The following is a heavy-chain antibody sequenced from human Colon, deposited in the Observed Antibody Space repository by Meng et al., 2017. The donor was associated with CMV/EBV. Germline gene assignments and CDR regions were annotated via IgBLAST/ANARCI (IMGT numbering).Heavy chain of an antibody. CDR2: INPNSGGT. J-gene: IGHJ4*02. D-gene: IGHD2-2*02. CDR3: ARGYCSSTSCYKGNDY. V-gene: IGHV1-2*02. Sequence: ASVKVSCKASGYTFTGYYMHWVRQAPGQGLEWMGWINPNSGGTNYAQKFQGRVTITRDTSISTAYMELSRLRSDDTAVYYCARGYCSSTSCYKGNDYWGQGTLVTVSS. CDR1: GYTFTGYY.